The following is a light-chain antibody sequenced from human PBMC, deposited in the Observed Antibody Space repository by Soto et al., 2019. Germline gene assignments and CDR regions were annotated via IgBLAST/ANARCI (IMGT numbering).Light chain of an antibody. V-gene: IGKV3-11*01. Sequence: DIVLTQSPATLSLSPGDRATLSCRASQSVGTSLPWYKQQPGQAPRLLIHDAAYSASGIPERFSGSGSGTAFTLSISSLEPDDFAVYYCQHRSSSPRSFGRGTKVE. CDR3: QHRSSSPRS. J-gene: IGKJ1*01. CDR2: DAA. CDR1: QSVGTS.